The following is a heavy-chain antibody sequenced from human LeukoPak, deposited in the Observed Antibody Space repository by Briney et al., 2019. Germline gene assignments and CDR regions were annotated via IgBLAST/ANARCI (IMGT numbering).Heavy chain of an antibody. D-gene: IGHD4/OR15-4a*01. V-gene: IGHV3-53*01. CDR3: ARRAGAYSHPYDY. CDR1: GFTVSSNS. Sequence: GGSLRLSCTVSGFTVSSNSMSWVRQAPGKGLEWVSFIYSDNTHYSDSVKDRFTISRDNSKNTLYLQMNSLRAEDTAVYYCARRAGAYSHPYDYWGQGTLVTVSS. J-gene: IGHJ4*02. CDR2: IYSDNT.